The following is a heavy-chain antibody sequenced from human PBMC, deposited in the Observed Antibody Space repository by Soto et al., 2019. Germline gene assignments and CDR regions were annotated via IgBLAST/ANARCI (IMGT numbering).Heavy chain of an antibody. D-gene: IGHD1-26*01. J-gene: IGHJ4*02. V-gene: IGHV4-31*03. CDR1: GGSISSGTYY. Sequence: QVQLQESGPGLVKPSQTLSLTCTVSGGSISSGTYYWTWVRQRPGEGLEWNGFISHSGRTYYNPSLKSRAAISVDTSENQLSLRLSSVTAADTAVYFCARDSDHCTCGSCYGNFDFWGQGTLVTVSS. CDR3: ARDSDHCTCGSCYGNFDF. CDR2: ISHSGRT.